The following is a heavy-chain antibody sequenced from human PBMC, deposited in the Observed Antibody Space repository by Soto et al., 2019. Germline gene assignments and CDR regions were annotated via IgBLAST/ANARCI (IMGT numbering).Heavy chain of an antibody. CDR3: ARGHPFDC. J-gene: IGHJ4*02. V-gene: IGHV4-61*01. CDR1: GDSVNSGSYY. Sequence: ETLSLTCTVSGDSVNSGSYYWSWIRQPPGKGLEWIGYIFYSGNTNYNPSLKSRVTISVDTSKNQFSLKLTSVTAADTAVYYCARGHPFDCWGQGTLVTVSS. CDR2: IFYSGNT.